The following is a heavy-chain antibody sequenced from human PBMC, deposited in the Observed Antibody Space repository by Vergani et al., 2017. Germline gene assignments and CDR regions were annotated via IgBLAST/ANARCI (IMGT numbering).Heavy chain of an antibody. V-gene: IGHV3-30*18. D-gene: IGHD3/OR15-3a*01. CDR1: GFTFSSYG. CDR2: ISYDGRNK. J-gene: IGHJ4*02. Sequence: QVQLVESGGGVVQPGRSLRLSCAASGFTFSSYGMHWVRPAPGKGLEWVAVISYDGRNKYYADSVKGRFTISRDNSKNTLYLQMNSLRAEDTAVYYCAKDRGLDGGQGTLVTVSS. CDR3: AKDRGLD.